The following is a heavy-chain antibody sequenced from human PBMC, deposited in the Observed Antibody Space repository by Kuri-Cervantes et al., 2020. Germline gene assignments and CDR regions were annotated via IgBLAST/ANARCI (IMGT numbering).Heavy chain of an antibody. Sequence: ASVKVSCKVSGYTLTELSMHWVRQAPGKGLEWMGGFDPEDGETIYAQKFQGRVTMTTDTSTSTAYMELRSLRSDDTAVYYCARDPVLDFWSGYYLAGGYYYMDVWGKGTTVTVSS. CDR2: FDPEDGET. J-gene: IGHJ6*03. V-gene: IGHV1-24*01. D-gene: IGHD3-3*01. CDR1: GYTLTELS. CDR3: ARDPVLDFWSGYYLAGGYYYMDV.